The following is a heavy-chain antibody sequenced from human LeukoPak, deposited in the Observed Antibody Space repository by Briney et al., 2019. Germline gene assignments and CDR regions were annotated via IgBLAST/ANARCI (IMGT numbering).Heavy chain of an antibody. CDR2: MKRENGNT. V-gene: IGHV1-8*01. D-gene: IGHD2-15*01. Sequence: ASVKVSCKPSGYIFRNYDINWVRQAPGQGLEWMGWMKRENGNTGYAQKFHGRVTMTRHAPTNTAYMELTSLRSEDTAVYFCARGARGYCSGGSCLYDYWGQGTLVTVSS. J-gene: IGHJ4*02. CDR3: ARGARGYCSGGSCLYDY. CDR1: GYIFRNYD.